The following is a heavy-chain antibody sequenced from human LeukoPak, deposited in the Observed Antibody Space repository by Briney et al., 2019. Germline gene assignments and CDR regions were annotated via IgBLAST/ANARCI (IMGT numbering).Heavy chain of an antibody. CDR1: GFTFSSYS. CDR3: AVMVRGANYDY. J-gene: IGHJ4*02. CDR2: ISSSSSYI. D-gene: IGHD3-10*01. V-gene: IGHV3-21*01. Sequence: GGSLRLSCAASGFTFSSYSMNWVRQAPGKGLEGVSSISSSSSYIYYADSVKGRFTISRENAKNSLYLQMNSLRAEDTAVYYCAVMVRGANYDYWGQGTLVTVSS.